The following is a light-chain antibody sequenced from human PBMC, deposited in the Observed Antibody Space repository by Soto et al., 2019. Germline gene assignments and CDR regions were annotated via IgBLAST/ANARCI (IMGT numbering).Light chain of an antibody. CDR2: GVS. J-gene: IGKJ1*01. CDR1: QSVGSN. CDR3: QQYNNWFQT. V-gene: IGKV3-15*01. Sequence: DIVITQSPANLSVSPGEGATLSCRASQSVGSNLAWYQQKPAQAPRLLIYGVSTRATGTPARFSGSGSGTEFTLTISSVQSEDFAVYYCQQYNNWFQTFGQGTKVDI.